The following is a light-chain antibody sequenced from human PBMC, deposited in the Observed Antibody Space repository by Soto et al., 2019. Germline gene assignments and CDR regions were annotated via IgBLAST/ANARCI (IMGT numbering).Light chain of an antibody. CDR3: QTWGTGIRVV. CDR2: LNSDGSH. J-gene: IGLJ2*01. V-gene: IGLV4-69*01. Sequence: QSVLTQSPSASASLGASVNLTCTLSSGHSSYAIAWHQQQPEKGPRYLMKLNSDGSHSKGDGIPDRFSGSSSGAERYLTISSLQSEDEADYYCQTWGTGIRVVFGGGTKVTVL. CDR1: SGHSSYA.